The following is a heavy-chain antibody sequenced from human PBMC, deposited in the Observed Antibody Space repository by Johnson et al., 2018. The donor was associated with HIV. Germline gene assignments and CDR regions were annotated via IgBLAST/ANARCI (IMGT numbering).Heavy chain of an antibody. Sequence: QVQLVESGGGLVKPGGSLRLSCAGSVFTFSSYGIHWVRQAPGKGLEWVAFIWHDGRDVYYADSVKGRFTISRDNAKNSLYLQMNSLRAEDTALYYCARLTSGAFDIWGPGTMVTVSS. CDR3: ARLTSGAFDI. D-gene: IGHD1-14*01. CDR2: IWHDGRDV. CDR1: VFTFSSYG. V-gene: IGHV3-33*01. J-gene: IGHJ3*02.